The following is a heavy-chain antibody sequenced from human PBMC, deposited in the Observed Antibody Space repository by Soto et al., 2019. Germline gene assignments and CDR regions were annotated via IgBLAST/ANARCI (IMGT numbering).Heavy chain of an antibody. J-gene: IGHJ6*02. CDR1: GFTFSSYW. D-gene: IGHD1-26*01. CDR2: INSDGSST. CDR3: ARVTVGATYYYYYGMDV. Sequence: GGSLRLSCAASGFTFSSYWMHWVRQAPGKGLVWVSRINSDGSSTSYADSVKGRFTISRDNAKNTLYLQMNSLRAEDTAVYYCARVTVGATYYYYYGMDVWGQGTTVTVSS. V-gene: IGHV3-74*01.